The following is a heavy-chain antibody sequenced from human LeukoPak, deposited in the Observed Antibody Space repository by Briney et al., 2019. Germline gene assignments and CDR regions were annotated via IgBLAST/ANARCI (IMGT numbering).Heavy chain of an antibody. D-gene: IGHD2-15*01. Sequence: GGSLRLSCAASGFTVSSYVMNWVRQAPGKGLEWVAVIWYDGSNKYYADSVKGRFTISRDNSKNTLYLQMNSLRAEDTAVYYCARLGYCSGGSCSNDAFDIWGQGTMVTVSS. V-gene: IGHV3-33*08. CDR2: IWYDGSNK. CDR1: GFTVSSYV. J-gene: IGHJ3*02. CDR3: ARLGYCSGGSCSNDAFDI.